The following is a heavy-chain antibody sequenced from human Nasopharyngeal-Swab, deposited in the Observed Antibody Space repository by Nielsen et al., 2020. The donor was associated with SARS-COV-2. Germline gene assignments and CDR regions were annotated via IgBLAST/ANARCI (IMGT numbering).Heavy chain of an antibody. V-gene: IGHV4-61*01. CDR1: GGSVSSGSYY. J-gene: IGHJ4*02. D-gene: IGHD3-3*01. CDR2: VYYSGRT. CDR3: ARVGIFGVVWLTGAGFDY. Sequence: SETLSLTCTVSGGSVSSGSYYWSWIRQPPGKGLEWIGYVYYSGRTNCNPSLKSRVTISADTSKNQFSLKLSSVTAADTAVYYCARVGIFGVVWLTGAGFDYWGQGTLVTVSS.